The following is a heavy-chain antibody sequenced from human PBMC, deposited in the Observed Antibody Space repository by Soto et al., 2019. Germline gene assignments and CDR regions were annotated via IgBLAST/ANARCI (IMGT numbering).Heavy chain of an antibody. J-gene: IGHJ4*02. CDR1: GCSFSGYY. V-gene: IGHV4-59*01. CDR2: IYYSGST. D-gene: IGHD6-6*01. Sequence: QVQLQESGPGLLKPSETLSLTCTVSGCSFSGYYWSWIRQPPGEGLEWIGYIYYSGSTNYSPSPKSRVAISVDTSRNQFSLRLTSVTAADTAVYYCARVTQGAAARPEYFDHWGQGTLVTVSS. CDR3: ARVTQGAAARPEYFDH.